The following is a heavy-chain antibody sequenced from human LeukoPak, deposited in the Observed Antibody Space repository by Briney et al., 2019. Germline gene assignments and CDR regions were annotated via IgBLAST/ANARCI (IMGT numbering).Heavy chain of an antibody. D-gene: IGHD3-10*01. CDR1: GGSISSYY. J-gene: IGHJ4*02. CDR3: ARGGWFGALSSGFDY. CDR2: IYYSGST. Sequence: SETLSLTCTVSGGSISSYYWSWIRQPPGKGLEWIGYIYYSGSTNYNPSLKSRVTISVDTSKNQFSLKLSSVTAADAAVYYCARGGWFGALSSGFDYWGQGTLVTVSS. V-gene: IGHV4-59*01.